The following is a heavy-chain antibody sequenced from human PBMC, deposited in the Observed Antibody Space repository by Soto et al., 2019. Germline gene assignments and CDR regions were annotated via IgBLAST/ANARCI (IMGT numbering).Heavy chain of an antibody. D-gene: IGHD3-9*01. V-gene: IGHV1-69*06. CDR2: IIPIFGTA. J-gene: IGHJ4*02. Sequence: QVQLVQSGAEVKKPGSSVKVSCKASGGTFSSYAISWVRQAPGQGLEWMGGIIPIFGTANYAQKFQGRVTITADKSTSTAYMELSSLRSEDTAVYYCASPTHQYYDILTGYPPFDYWGQGTLVTVSS. CDR3: ASPTHQYYDILTGYPPFDY. CDR1: GGTFSSYA.